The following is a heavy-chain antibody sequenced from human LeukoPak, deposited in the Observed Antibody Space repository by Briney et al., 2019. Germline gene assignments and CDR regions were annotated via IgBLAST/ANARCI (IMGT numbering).Heavy chain of an antibody. J-gene: IGHJ1*01. V-gene: IGHV1-2*02. CDR1: GYTFSDYY. CDR3: ARGPHCSSASCYYGTELASEYFHH. D-gene: IGHD2-2*01. Sequence: ASVKVSCKASGYTFSDYYMHWVRQAPGQGLEWMGWINPNSGGTVYAQKFQVRVAMTRDTSISTAYMELSSLRSDDTAVYYCARGPHCSSASCYYGTELASEYFHHWGQGTLVTVSS. CDR2: INPNSGGT.